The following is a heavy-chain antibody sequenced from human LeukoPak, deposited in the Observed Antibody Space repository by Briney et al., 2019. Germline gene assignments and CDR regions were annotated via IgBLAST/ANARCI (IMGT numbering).Heavy chain of an antibody. Sequence: GGSLRLSCAASGFTFSSHWMSWVRQAPGKGLEWVGNIKADGSEAYHVDSVKGRFTISRDNARNSLSLQMNSLRVEDTAVYYCASQSYARFDPWGQGTLVTVSS. J-gene: IGHJ5*02. D-gene: IGHD3-16*01. CDR3: ASQSYARFDP. V-gene: IGHV3-7*01. CDR1: GFTFSSHW. CDR2: IKADGSEA.